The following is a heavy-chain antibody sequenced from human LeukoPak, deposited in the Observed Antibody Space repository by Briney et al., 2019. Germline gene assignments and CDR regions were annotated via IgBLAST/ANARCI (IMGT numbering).Heavy chain of an antibody. V-gene: IGHV3-74*01. J-gene: IGHJ4*02. D-gene: IGHD4-17*01. Sequence: GGSLRLSCAASGFTFSTYWMHWVRQAPGKGLVWVARIKGDGSSTIYADSVKGRFTISRDNSKNTLYLQTSSLRAEDTAVYYCARATTTVPNLLDHWGRGTLVTVSS. CDR1: GFTFSTYW. CDR2: IKGDGSST. CDR3: ARATTTVPNLLDH.